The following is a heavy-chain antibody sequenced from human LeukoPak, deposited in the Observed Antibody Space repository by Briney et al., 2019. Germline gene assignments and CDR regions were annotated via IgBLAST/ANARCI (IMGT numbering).Heavy chain of an antibody. CDR3: TRDLAEWQRLDYYYYYVD. V-gene: IGHV4-4*02. D-gene: IGHD5-12*01. CDR2: IYHSGST. Sequence: SETLSLTCAVSGGSISSNNWWRWVSHPPGKGLEGLGEIYHSGSTNYNTSPKKRLTISVDNSKKQFSLKLRSVIAADTAVSSCTRDLAEWQRLDYYYYYVD. J-gene: IGHJ6*03. CDR1: GGSISSNNW.